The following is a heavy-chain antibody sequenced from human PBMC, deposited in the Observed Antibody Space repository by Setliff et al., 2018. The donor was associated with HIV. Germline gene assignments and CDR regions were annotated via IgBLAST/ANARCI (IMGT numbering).Heavy chain of an antibody. CDR3: ARLVVLVPGHMEYYDY. CDR1: GFTFSSYS. CDR2: IKEDGSEK. V-gene: IGHV3-7*01. Sequence: LRLSCAASGFTFSSYSMNWVRQAPGKGPECVANIKEDGSEKYYLGSVGGRFTISRDNAKNLVYLQMSSLRAEDTAVYYCARLVVLVPGHMEYYDYWGQGSLVTVSS. J-gene: IGHJ4*02. D-gene: IGHD2-8*02.